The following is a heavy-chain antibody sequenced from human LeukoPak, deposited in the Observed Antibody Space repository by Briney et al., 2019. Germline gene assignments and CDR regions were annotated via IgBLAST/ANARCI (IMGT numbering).Heavy chain of an antibody. V-gene: IGHV4-39*07. J-gene: IGHJ4*02. CDR1: GGSISSSSYY. CDR2: IYYSGST. CDR3: ARDPLYYGSGS. Sequence: NPSETLSLTCTVSGGSISSSSYYWGWIRQPPGKGLEWIGSIYYSGSTYYNPSLKSRVTISVDTSKNQFSLKLSSVTAADTAVYYCARDPLYYGSGSWGQGTLVTVSS. D-gene: IGHD3-10*01.